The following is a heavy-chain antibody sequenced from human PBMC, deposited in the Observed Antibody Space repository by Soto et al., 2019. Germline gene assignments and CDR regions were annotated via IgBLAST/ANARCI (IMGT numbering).Heavy chain of an antibody. J-gene: IGHJ4*02. D-gene: IGHD2-15*01. CDR2: ISTYNSDT. CDR1: GYTLTSYG. V-gene: IGHV1-18*01. Sequence: QVQLVQSGAEVKEPGASVKVSCKASGYTLTSYGISWVRQAPGQGLEWMGWISTYNSDTKYAHKFQDRVTMPTDTSTSTAYMELRSLRSDDTAVYYCAREYCSGGSCYGGDYWGQGTLVTVSS. CDR3: AREYCSGGSCYGGDY.